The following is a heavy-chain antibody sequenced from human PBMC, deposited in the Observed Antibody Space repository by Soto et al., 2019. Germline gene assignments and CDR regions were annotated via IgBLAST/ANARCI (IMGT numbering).Heavy chain of an antibody. V-gene: IGHV3-73*01. J-gene: IGHJ6*03. CDR3: TSPGRREYSSSPAIYYYYYMDV. CDR1: GFTFSGSA. D-gene: IGHD6-6*01. CDR2: IRSKANSYAT. Sequence: GGSLRLSCAASGFTFSGSAMHWVRQASGKGLEWVGRIRSKANSYATAYAASVKGRFTISRDDSKNTAYLQMNSLKTEDTAVYYCTSPGRREYSSSPAIYYYYYMDVWGKGTTVTVSS.